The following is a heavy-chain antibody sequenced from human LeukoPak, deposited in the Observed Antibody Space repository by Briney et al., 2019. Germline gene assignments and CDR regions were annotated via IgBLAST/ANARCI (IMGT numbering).Heavy chain of an antibody. J-gene: IGHJ4*02. CDR1: GGSFSGYY. Sequence: SETLSLTCAVYGGSFSGYYWSWIRQPPGKGLEWIGEINHSGSTNYNPSLKSRVTISVDTSKNQFSLKLSSVTAADTAVYYCARPRPVVAAAGRYFDYWGQGTLVTVSS. CDR2: INHSGST. CDR3: ARPRPVVAAAGRYFDY. V-gene: IGHV4-34*01. D-gene: IGHD6-13*01.